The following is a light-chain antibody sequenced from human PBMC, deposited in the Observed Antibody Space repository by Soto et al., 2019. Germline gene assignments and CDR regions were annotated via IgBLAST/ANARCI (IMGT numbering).Light chain of an antibody. V-gene: IGKV3-20*01. CDR1: QSVSSSY. J-gene: IGKJ4*01. CDR3: QQYDSSPFT. CDR2: GAS. Sequence: EIVLTQSPGTLSLSPGERATLSCRASQSVSSSYLAWYQQKPGQAPRLLIYGASSRATGIPDRFSGSGSGTDFTLTISRLEPEDCAVYYCQQYDSSPFTFGGGTKVEIK.